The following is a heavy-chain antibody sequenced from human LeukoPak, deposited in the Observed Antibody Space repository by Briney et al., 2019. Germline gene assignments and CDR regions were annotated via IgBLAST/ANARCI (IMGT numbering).Heavy chain of an antibody. CDR1: GFTFSSYW. CDR3: ARGMSVLRFLEWPQPEGYYYGMDV. V-gene: IGHV3-74*01. Sequence: GGSLRLSCAASGFTFSSYWMHWVRQAPGKGLVWVSRISGDGSSTSYADSVKGRFTISRDNAKNTLYLQMNSLRAEDTAVYYCARGMSVLRFLEWPQPEGYYYGMDVWGQGTTVTVSS. J-gene: IGHJ6*02. CDR2: ISGDGSST. D-gene: IGHD3-3*01.